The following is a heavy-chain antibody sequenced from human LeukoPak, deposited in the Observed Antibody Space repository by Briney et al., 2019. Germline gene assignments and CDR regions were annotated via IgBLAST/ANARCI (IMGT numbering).Heavy chain of an antibody. CDR1: GGTFSSYA. J-gene: IGHJ1*01. V-gene: IGHV1-8*02. Sequence: GASVKVSCKASGGTFSSYAISWVRQAPGQGLEWMGWMNPNSGNTGYAQKFQGRVTMTRNTSISTAYMELSSLRSEDAAVYYCAGGREPKNRYFQHWGQGTLVTVSS. CDR3: AGGREPKNRYFQH. CDR2: MNPNSGNT. D-gene: IGHD2/OR15-2a*01.